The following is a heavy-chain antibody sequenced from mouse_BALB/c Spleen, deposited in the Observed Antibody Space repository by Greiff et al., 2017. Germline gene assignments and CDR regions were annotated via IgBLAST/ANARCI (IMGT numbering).Heavy chain of an antibody. CDR3: ARPDSSGYVLYYAMDY. J-gene: IGHJ4*01. CDR1: GFTFSSYG. D-gene: IGHD3-2*01. V-gene: IGHV5-6*01. CDR2: ISSGGSYT. Sequence: EVQGVESGGDLVKPGGSLKLSCAASGFTFSSYGMSWVRQTPDKRLEWVATISSGGSYTYYPDSVKGRFTISRDNAKNTLYLQMSSLKSEDTAMYYCARPDSSGYVLYYAMDYWGQGTSVTVSS.